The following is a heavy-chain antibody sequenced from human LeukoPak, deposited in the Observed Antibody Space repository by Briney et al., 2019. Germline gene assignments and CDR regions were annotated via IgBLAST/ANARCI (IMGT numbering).Heavy chain of an antibody. J-gene: IGHJ1*01. CDR3: VRSITMFQY. V-gene: IGHV3-48*04. CDR1: GFTFSSYS. D-gene: IGHD3-10*01. Sequence: GGSLRLSCAASGFTFSSYSMNWVRQAPGKGLEWVSYISSSSSTIYYADSVRGRFTISRDNANNSISLQMNSLRVEDTALYYCVRSITMFQYWGQGTLVTVSS. CDR2: ISSSSSTI.